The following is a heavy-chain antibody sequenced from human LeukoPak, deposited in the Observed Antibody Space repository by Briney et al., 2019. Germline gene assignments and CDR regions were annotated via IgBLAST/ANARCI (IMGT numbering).Heavy chain of an antibody. D-gene: IGHD1-1*01. CDR1: GFTFSSYA. CDR3: ARGGTFVSDY. V-gene: IGHV3-7*01. Sequence: GGSLRLSCAASGFTFSSYAMSWVRQAPGKGLEWVANMNQDGSEKYYVDSMKGRFTVSRDNAKNSLYLQMDSLRAEDTAVYYCARGGTFVSDYWGQGTLVTVSS. J-gene: IGHJ4*02. CDR2: MNQDGSEK.